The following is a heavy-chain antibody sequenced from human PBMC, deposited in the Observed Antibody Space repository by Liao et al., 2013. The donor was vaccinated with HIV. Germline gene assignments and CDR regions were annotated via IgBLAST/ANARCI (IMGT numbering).Heavy chain of an antibody. V-gene: IGHV4-34*01. CDR1: GGSFSDYY. Sequence: QVQLQQWGAGLLKPSETLSLTCAVYGGSFSDYYWSWIRQSPGKGLEWIGEIDHSGSSNYNPSLKSRVTISVDTSKNQFSLRLSSVTAADTAVYYCARGRGTSAFDIWGQGTMVTVSS. J-gene: IGHJ3*02. D-gene: IGHD1-1*01. CDR3: ARGRGTSAFDI. CDR2: IDHSGSS.